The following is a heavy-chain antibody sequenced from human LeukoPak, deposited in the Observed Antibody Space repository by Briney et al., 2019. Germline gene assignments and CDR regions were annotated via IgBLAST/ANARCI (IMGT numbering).Heavy chain of an antibody. D-gene: IGHD3-10*01. J-gene: IGHJ4*02. CDR3: ARGQKIPRGGFDY. V-gene: IGHV4-61*01. Sequence: PSETLSLTCTVSGGSVSSSSYYWSWIRQPPGKGLEWIGYIYYSGSTNYNPSLKSRVTISVDTSKNQFSLKLSSVTAADTAVYYCARGQKIPRGGFDYWGQGTLVTVSS. CDR2: IYYSGST. CDR1: GGSVSSSSYY.